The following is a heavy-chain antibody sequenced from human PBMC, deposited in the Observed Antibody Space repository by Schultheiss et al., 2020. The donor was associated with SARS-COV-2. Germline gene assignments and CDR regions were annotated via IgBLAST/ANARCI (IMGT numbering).Heavy chain of an antibody. D-gene: IGHD3-16*01. CDR3: AARGVSYYYGMDV. Sequence: SETLSLTCSVSAGSVSTHYWSWIRQPPGKGLEWIGYIYYSGSTNYNPSLKSRVTISVDTSKNQFSLKLSSVTAADTAVYYCAARGVSYYYGMDVWGQGTTVTVSS. V-gene: IGHV4-59*02. J-gene: IGHJ6*02. CDR1: AGSVSTHY. CDR2: IYYSGST.